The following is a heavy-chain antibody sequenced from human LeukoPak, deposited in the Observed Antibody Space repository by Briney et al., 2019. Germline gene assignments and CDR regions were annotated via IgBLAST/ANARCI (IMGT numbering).Heavy chain of an antibody. V-gene: IGHV4-34*01. CDR2: INHSGST. CDR3: ARSHYAGWFDP. Sequence: SETLSLTCAVYGGSFSGYYWSWIRQPPGKGLEWIGEINHSGSTNCNPSLKSRVTISVDTSKNQFSLKLSSVTAADTAVYYCARSHYAGWFDPWGQGTLVTVSS. D-gene: IGHD2-2*01. CDR1: GGSFSGYY. J-gene: IGHJ5*02.